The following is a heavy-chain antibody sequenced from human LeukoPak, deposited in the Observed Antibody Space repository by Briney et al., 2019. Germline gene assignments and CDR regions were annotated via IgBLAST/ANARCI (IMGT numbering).Heavy chain of an antibody. CDR1: GGSISSYY. J-gene: IGHJ4*02. Sequence: SETLSLTCIVSGGSISSYYWSWIRQPPGKGLEWIGYIYYSGSTNYNPSLKSRVTISVDTSKNQFSLKLSSVTAADTAVYYCARENYVSLELDYWGQGTLVTVSS. V-gene: IGHV4-59*01. CDR3: ARENYVSLELDY. D-gene: IGHD1-1*01. CDR2: IYYSGST.